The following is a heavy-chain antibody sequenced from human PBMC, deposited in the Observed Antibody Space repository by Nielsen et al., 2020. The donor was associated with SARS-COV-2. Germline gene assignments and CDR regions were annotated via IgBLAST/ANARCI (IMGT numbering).Heavy chain of an antibody. CDR1: DDSVTSYY. J-gene: IGHJ3*02. D-gene: IGHD3-16*01. Sequence: SATLSLTCTVSDDSVTSYYWSWIRQPPGKGLEWIGHIFYSGSTNYNPSLKSRVTLSVDTSKNQFSLKLRSVTAADTAVYFCANWGHACDIWGHGTRVTVSS. V-gene: IGHV4-59*02. CDR3: ANWGHACDI. CDR2: IFYSGST.